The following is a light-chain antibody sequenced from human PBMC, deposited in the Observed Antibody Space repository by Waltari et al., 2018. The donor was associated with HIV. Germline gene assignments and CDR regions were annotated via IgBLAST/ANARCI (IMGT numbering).Light chain of an antibody. CDR2: RNY. J-gene: IGLJ3*02. Sequence: QSVLTQPPSASGAPGQTVTISCSGSTSNVETQWVYWYQQLPGTAPKLLIYRNYQRPSGVADRFASSKSGASASLRISGLRSEDEADYFCGVWDSTLKQCLFGGRTKLTVL. CDR3: GVWDSTLKQCL. V-gene: IGLV1-47*01. CDR1: TSNVETQW.